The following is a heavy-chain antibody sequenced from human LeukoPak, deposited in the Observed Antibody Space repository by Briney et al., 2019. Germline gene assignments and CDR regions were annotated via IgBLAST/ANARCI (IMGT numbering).Heavy chain of an antibody. CDR3: ARVGERRYYYYYMDV. CDR1: GGSISSYY. Sequence: SETLSLTCTVSGGSISSYYWSWIRQPPGKGLEWIGYIYYSGSTNYNPSLKSRVTISVDTSKNQFSLKLSSVTAADTAVYYCARVGERRYYYYYMDVWGKGTTVTVSS. V-gene: IGHV4-59*01. D-gene: IGHD3-10*01. J-gene: IGHJ6*03. CDR2: IYYSGST.